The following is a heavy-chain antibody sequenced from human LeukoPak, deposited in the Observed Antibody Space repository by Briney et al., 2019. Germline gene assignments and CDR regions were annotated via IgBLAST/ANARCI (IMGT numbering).Heavy chain of an antibody. J-gene: IGHJ4*02. CDR2: IYYSGST. CDR3: ARSYSSGWTPSRD. D-gene: IGHD6-19*01. V-gene: IGHV4-30-4*08. CDR1: GGSISSGDYY. Sequence: SETLSLTCTVSGGSISSGDYYWSWIRQPPGKGLEWIGYIYYSGSTYYNPSFKSRVTISVDTSTNQFSLKLSSVTAADTAVYYCARSYSSGWTPSRDWGQGTLVTVSS.